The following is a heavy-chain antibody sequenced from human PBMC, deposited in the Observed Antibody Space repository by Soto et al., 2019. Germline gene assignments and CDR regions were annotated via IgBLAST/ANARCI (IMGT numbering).Heavy chain of an antibody. CDR3: ARGGYCSGGSCYLYYYYYYGMDV. Sequence: QVQLVESGGGVVQPGRSLRLSCAASGFTFSSYAMHWVRQAPGKGLEWVAVISYDGSNKYYADSVKGRFTISRDNSKNTLDLQMTSLRAEDTAVYYCARGGYCSGGSCYLYYYYYYGMDVWGQGTTFTVSS. J-gene: IGHJ6*02. V-gene: IGHV3-30-3*01. CDR1: GFTFSSYA. CDR2: ISYDGSNK. D-gene: IGHD2-15*01.